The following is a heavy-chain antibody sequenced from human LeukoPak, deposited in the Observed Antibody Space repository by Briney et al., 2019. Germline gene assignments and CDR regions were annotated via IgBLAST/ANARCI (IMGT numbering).Heavy chain of an antibody. CDR3: ARAVDYYDSSGYSVPRNFGY. V-gene: IGHV4-59*01. CDR1: GGSISSYY. CDR2: IYYSGST. Sequence: PSETLSLTCTVSGGSISSYYWSWIRQPPGKGLEWIGYIYYSGSTNYNPSLKSRVTISVDTSRNQFSLKLSSVTAADTAVYYCARAVDYYDSSGYSVPRNFGYWGQGTLVTVSS. J-gene: IGHJ4*02. D-gene: IGHD3-22*01.